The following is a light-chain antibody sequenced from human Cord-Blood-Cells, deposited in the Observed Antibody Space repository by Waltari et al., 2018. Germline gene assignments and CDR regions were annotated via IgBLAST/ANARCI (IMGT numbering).Light chain of an antibody. Sequence: QVTQSPSSLSASVGDRGNITCRARQIISSYLNWYQQKPGKAPKLLIYAASSLQSGVPSRFSGSGSGTDFTLTISSLQPEDFATYYCQQSYSTPWTFGQGTKVEIK. CDR3: QQSYSTPWT. J-gene: IGKJ1*01. CDR2: AAS. V-gene: IGKV1-39*01. CDR1: QIISSY.